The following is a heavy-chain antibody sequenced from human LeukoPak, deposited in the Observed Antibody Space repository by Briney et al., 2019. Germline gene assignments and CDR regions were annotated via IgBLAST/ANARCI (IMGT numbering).Heavy chain of an antibody. V-gene: IGHV4-59*02. Sequence: SETLSLTCTVSAGSVSSYYWSWIRQPPGKGLEWIGYIYYSGSTNYNPSLKSRVTISVDTSKNQFSLKLSSVTAADTAVYYCARTREVGGDCYFDYWGQGTLVTVSS. CDR2: IYYSGST. J-gene: IGHJ4*03. CDR3: ARTREVGGDCYFDY. CDR1: AGSVSSYY. D-gene: IGHD2-21*02.